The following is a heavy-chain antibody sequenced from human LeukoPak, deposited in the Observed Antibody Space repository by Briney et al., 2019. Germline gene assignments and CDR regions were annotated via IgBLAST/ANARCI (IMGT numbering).Heavy chain of an antibody. D-gene: IGHD6-13*01. J-gene: IGHJ4*02. V-gene: IGHV3-23*01. Sequence: GGSLRLSCAASGFTFSNYAMSWVRQAPGKGLEWVSAISSGGGSTYYADSVKGRFTISRDDSKNTLYLQMNSLRAEDTAVYYCAKSPGYSSSWYDYWGQGTLVTVSS. CDR3: AKSPGYSSSWYDY. CDR1: GFTFSNYA. CDR2: ISSGGGST.